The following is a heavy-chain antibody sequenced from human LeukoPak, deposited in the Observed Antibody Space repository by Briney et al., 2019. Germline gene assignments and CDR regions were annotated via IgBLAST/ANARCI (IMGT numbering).Heavy chain of an antibody. V-gene: IGHV4-59*01. CDR1: GGSISSYY. J-gene: IGHJ4*02. D-gene: IGHD4-17*01. CDR3: ARMTTVTTGADY. Sequence: SETLSLTCTVSGGSISSYYWSWIRQPPGKGLEWIGYIYYSGSTNYNPSLKSRVTISVDTSKNQFSLKLSSVTAADTAVYYCARMTTVTTGADYWGQGTLVTVSS. CDR2: IYYSGST.